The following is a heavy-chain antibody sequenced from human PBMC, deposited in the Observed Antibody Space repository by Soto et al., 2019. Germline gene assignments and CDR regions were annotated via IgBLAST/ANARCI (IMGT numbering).Heavy chain of an antibody. CDR3: ARVNRSYDSSGYHFDY. D-gene: IGHD3-22*01. J-gene: IGHJ4*02. CDR1: GYSFTSYW. CDR2: IYPGDSDT. Sequence: GESLKISCKGSGYSFTSYWIGWVRQMPGKGLEWMGIIYPGDSDTRYSPSFQGQVTISADKSISTAYLQWSSLKASDTAMYYCARVNRSYDSSGYHFDYWGQGTLVTVSS. V-gene: IGHV5-51*01.